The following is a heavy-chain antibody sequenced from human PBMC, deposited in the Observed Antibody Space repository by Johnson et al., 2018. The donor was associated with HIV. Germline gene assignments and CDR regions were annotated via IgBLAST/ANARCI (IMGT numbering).Heavy chain of an antibody. CDR1: GFTFNTYG. V-gene: IGHV3-30*02. CDR2: IRYDGNSK. CDR3: AKESKWESRTPHAFDI. J-gene: IGHJ3*02. D-gene: IGHD1-26*01. Sequence: QVQLVESGGGVVQPGRSLRLSCAASGFTFNTYGMDWVRQAPGKRLEWVAFIRYDGNSKYYIDSVKGRFTVSRDNSKNTLYLQMKSLRPEDTAVYYCAKESKWESRTPHAFDIWGQGTMVTVSS.